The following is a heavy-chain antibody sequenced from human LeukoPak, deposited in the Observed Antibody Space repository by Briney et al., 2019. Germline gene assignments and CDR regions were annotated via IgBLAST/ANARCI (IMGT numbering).Heavy chain of an antibody. D-gene: IGHD4-23*01. Sequence: GGSLRLSCAASGFTFSSYAMHWVRQAPGKGLEWVAVISYDGSNKYYADSVKGRFTISRDNSKNTLYLQMNSLRAEDTAVYYCARRARTTVDPYYFDYWGQGTLVTVSS. J-gene: IGHJ4*02. V-gene: IGHV3-30-3*01. CDR1: GFTFSSYA. CDR3: ARRARTTVDPYYFDY. CDR2: ISYDGSNK.